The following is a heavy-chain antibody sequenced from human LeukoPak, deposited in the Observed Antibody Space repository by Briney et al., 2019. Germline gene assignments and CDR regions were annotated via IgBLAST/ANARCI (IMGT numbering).Heavy chain of an antibody. D-gene: IGHD3-22*01. J-gene: IGHJ4*02. V-gene: IGHV3-66*03. CDR2: IYSDNT. CDR1: GGSISSYY. Sequence: ETLSLTCTVSGGSISSYYWSWIRQPPGKGLEWVSFIYSDNTHYSDSVKGRFTISRDNSKNTLYLQMNSLRAEDTAVYYCAKDHQVVVLITPYFDYWGQGTLVTVSS. CDR3: AKDHQVVVLITPYFDY.